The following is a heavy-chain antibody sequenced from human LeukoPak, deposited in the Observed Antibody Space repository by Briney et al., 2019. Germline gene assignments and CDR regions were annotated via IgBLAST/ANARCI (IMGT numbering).Heavy chain of an antibody. V-gene: IGHV3-21*01. CDR2: ISSSSSYI. D-gene: IGHD3-22*01. CDR1: GFTFSSYS. J-gene: IGHJ4*02. Sequence: GGSLRLSCAASGFTFSSYSMNWVRQAPGKGLEWVSSISSSSSYIYYADSVKGRFTISRDNAKNSLYLQKNSLRAEDTAVYYCARDDGSGPYYFDYWGQGTLVTVSS. CDR3: ARDDGSGPYYFDY.